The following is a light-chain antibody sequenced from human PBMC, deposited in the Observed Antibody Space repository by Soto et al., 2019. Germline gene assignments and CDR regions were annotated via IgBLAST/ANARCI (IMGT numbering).Light chain of an antibody. CDR1: QTISSW. Sequence: DIQMTQSPSTLSGSVGDRVTITCRASQTISSWLAWYQRKPGKAPKLLIYAASSLQSGVPSRFSGSGSGTDFTLTISSLQPEDFATYYCQQANSFPLTFGGGTKVDIK. V-gene: IGKV1-12*01. J-gene: IGKJ4*01. CDR3: QQANSFPLT. CDR2: AAS.